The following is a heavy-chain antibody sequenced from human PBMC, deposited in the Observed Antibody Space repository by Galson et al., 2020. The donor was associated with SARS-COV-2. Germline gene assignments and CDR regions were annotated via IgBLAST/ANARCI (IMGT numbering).Heavy chain of an antibody. D-gene: IGHD3-22*01. J-gene: IGHJ2*01. CDR1: GYSISSGYF. CDR3: AREFQGGYYDTSGRPLGWDFDL. Sequence: SETLSLTCTVSGYSISSGYFWGWIRRPPGKGLEWIGSLYHSGSTYYNTSPKSRVTISVDTSKNQFSLRLSSVTAADTAVYYCAREFQGGYYDTSGRPLGWDFDLWGRGTLVTVSS. CDR2: LYHSGST. V-gene: IGHV4-38-2*02.